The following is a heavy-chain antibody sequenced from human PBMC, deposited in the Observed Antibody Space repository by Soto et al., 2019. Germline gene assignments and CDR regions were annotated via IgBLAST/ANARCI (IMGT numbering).Heavy chain of an antibody. J-gene: IGHJ4*02. CDR3: AAAAIPVAGRHPDF. Sequence: QVQLVQSGAEVKRPGASVKVSCKASGYMFTGFYLHWVRQAPGQGLEWMGWINPNNGVTTYAKNFQGRVTMTRDSSISTAYMELSSLRPDDTAVYFCAAAAIPVAGRHPDFWGQGTVVTV. CDR1: GYMFTGFY. CDR2: INPNNGVT. D-gene: IGHD6-19*01. V-gene: IGHV1-2*02.